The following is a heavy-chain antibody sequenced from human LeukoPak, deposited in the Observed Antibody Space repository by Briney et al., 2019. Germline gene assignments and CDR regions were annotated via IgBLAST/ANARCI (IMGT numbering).Heavy chain of an antibody. CDR2: IYSGGST. D-gene: IGHD6-13*01. CDR3: ARGPHSIVAAGGGFDY. CDR1: GFTVSSNY. J-gene: IGHJ4*02. Sequence: GGSLRLSCAASGFTVSSNYMSWVRQAPGKGLEWVSVIYSGGSTYYADSVKGRFTISRDNSKNTLYLQMNSLRAEHTAVYYCARGPHSIVAAGGGFDYCGQGSLVTVSS. V-gene: IGHV3-66*02.